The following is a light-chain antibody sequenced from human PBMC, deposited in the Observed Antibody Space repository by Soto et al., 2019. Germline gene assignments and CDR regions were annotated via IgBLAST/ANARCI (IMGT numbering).Light chain of an antibody. V-gene: IGLV2-23*01. CDR2: EGS. CDR1: SSDVGSYNL. J-gene: IGLJ2*01. Sequence: QSVLTQPASVSGSPGQSITISCTGTSSDVGSYNLVSWYQQHPGTAPKLMIYEGSKPPSGVSNRFSGSKSGNSASLTISGLQAEDEADYYCCSYAGSITPLVFGGGTQLTVL. CDR3: CSYAGSITPLV.